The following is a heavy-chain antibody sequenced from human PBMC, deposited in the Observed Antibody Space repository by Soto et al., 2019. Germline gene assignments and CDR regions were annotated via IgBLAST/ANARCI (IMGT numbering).Heavy chain of an antibody. J-gene: IGHJ4*02. CDR2: IWYDGSNK. CDR1: GFTFSSYG. D-gene: IGHD5-18*01. Sequence: QVQLVESGGGVVQPGRSLRLSCAASGFTFSSYGMHWVRQAPGKGLEWVAVIWYDGSNKYYADSVKGRFTISRDNSKNKLYLQMNSLRAEDTAVYYCARDLRRGYSYGPDFDYWGQGTLVTVSS. CDR3: ARDLRRGYSYGPDFDY. V-gene: IGHV3-33*01.